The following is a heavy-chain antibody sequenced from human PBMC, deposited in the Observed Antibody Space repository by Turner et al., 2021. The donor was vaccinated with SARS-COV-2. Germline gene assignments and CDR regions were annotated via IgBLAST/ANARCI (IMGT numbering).Heavy chain of an antibody. CDR1: GGTFSS. CDR2: IIPLPGIA. V-gene: IGHV1-69*04. Sequence: QVQLVQSGAEVRKPGSSVKVSCRASGGTFSSFNWVRQAQGQGLEWMGGIIPLPGIANYAQKFQGRVTVTADTSTSTVYMELSSLRSEDTAVYYCARPTSCGGDCYYFDLWGRGTLVTVSS. J-gene: IGHJ2*01. CDR3: ARPTSCGGDCYYFDL. D-gene: IGHD2-21*02.